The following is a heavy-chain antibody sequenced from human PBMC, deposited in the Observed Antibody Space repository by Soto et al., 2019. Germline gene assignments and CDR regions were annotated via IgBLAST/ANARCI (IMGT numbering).Heavy chain of an antibody. CDR2: IYPGDSDT. CDR3: ARYSSSLFYYYYGMDV. Sequence: GESLKISCKGSGYSFTSYWIGWVRQMPGKGLEWMGIIYPGDSDTGYSPSFQGQVTISADKSISTAYLQWSSLKASDTAMYYCARYSSSLFYYYYGMDVWGQGTTVTVSS. V-gene: IGHV5-51*01. J-gene: IGHJ6*02. CDR1: GYSFTSYW. D-gene: IGHD6-13*01.